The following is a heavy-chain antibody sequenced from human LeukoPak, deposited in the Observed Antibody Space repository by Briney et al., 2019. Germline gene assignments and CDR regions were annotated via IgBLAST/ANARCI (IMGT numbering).Heavy chain of an antibody. CDR2: INPNSGGT. Sequence: WASVKVSCKASGYTFTGYYMHWVRQAPGQGLEWMGWINPNSGGTNYAQKFQGRVTMTRDTSISTACMELSRLRSDDTAVYYCAPLWFGESDYFDYWGQGTLVTVSS. D-gene: IGHD3-10*01. J-gene: IGHJ4*02. V-gene: IGHV1-2*02. CDR3: APLWFGESDYFDY. CDR1: GYTFTGYY.